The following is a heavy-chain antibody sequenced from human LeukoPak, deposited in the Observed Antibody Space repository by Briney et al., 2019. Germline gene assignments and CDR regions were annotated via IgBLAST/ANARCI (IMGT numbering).Heavy chain of an antibody. V-gene: IGHV3-20*04. CDR3: ARDRYCSSTSCYAGYFDY. CDR1: GFTFDDYG. CDR2: INWNGGST. J-gene: IGHJ4*02. D-gene: IGHD2-2*01. Sequence: TGGSLRLSCTASGFTFDDYGMSWVRQAPGKGLEWVSGINWNGGSTGYADSVKGRFTISRDNAKNSLYLQMNSLRAEDTALYYCARDRYCSSTSCYAGYFDYWGQGTLVTVSS.